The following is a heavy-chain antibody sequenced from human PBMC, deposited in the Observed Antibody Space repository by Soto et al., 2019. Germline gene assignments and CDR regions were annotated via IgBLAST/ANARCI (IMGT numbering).Heavy chain of an antibody. Sequence: EVQLLESGGGLVQPGGSLRLSCAASGFTFSSYAMSWVRQAPGKGLEWVSAISGSGGSTSFADSVKGRFTIYRDNYQNTLYLHMTSLRAEYTAVYYCATAAGYCSGGSCYYYYMDVWGKGTTVTVS. V-gene: IGHV3-23*01. CDR2: ISGSGGST. CDR1: GFTFSSYA. CDR3: ATAAGYCSGGSCYYYYMDV. J-gene: IGHJ6*03. D-gene: IGHD2-15*01.